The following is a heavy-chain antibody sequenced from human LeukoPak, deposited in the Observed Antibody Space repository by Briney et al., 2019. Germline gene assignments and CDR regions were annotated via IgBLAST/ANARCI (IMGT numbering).Heavy chain of an antibody. CDR2: IYYSGST. Sequence: SETLSLTCTVSSGSISSSSYYWGWIRQPPGKGLEWIGSIYYSGSTYYNPSLKSRVTISVDTSKNQFSLKLSSVTAADTAVYYCARRSKYSGSYVGSYDYWGQGTLVTVSS. V-gene: IGHV4-39*01. CDR1: SGSISSSSYY. D-gene: IGHD1-26*01. CDR3: ARRSKYSGSYVGSYDY. J-gene: IGHJ4*02.